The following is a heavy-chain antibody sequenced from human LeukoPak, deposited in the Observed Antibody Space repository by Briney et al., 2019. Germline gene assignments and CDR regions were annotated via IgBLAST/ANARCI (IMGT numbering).Heavy chain of an antibody. V-gene: IGHV3-48*03. Sequence: GGSLRLSCASSGFTFSNYEVNWVRQAPGKGLEWISYISSSGRTIYYANSVKGRFTISSDNGKNSVFLQMNRLTTGDTAIYYCAGGSRGWFDPWGLGTLVTVSS. J-gene: IGHJ5*02. CDR2: ISSSGRTI. D-gene: IGHD5-12*01. CDR1: GFTFSNYE. CDR3: AGGSRGWFDP.